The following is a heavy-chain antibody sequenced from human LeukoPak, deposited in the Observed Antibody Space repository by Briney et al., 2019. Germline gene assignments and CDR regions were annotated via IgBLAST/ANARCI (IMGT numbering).Heavy chain of an antibody. CDR3: ARQPTVKRGAVASNFDY. CDR1: GGLITSTIHY. J-gene: IGHJ4*02. Sequence: SETLSLTCSVSGGLITSTIHYWAWIRQPPGQGLEWIASIYHNGITYYNASLESRVTMSVDTPRNQFSLRLSSVSAADTSVYYCARQPTVKRGAVASNFDYWGQGTLVTVSS. CDR2: IYHNGIT. V-gene: IGHV4-39*01. D-gene: IGHD6-19*01.